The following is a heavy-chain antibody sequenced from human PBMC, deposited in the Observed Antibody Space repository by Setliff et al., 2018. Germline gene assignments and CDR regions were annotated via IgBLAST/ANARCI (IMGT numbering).Heavy chain of an antibody. CDR1: GYSFSTYA. V-gene: IGHV7-4-1*02. J-gene: IGHJ6*03. D-gene: IGHD3-16*02. Sequence: ASVKVSCKASGYSFSTYAMSWIRQAPGQGLEWMGWINTNTGNPSYAQGFTGRFVFSLDTSVSTAYLQISSLKPEDTAMYYCARASRFATIVWKGDYYMDVRGKGTTVTVSS. CDR3: ARASRFATIVWKGDYYMDV. CDR2: INTNTGNP.